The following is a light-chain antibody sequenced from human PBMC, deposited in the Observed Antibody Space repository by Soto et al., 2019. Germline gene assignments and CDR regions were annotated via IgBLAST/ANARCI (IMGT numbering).Light chain of an antibody. CDR3: MQVLQTPFT. Sequence: DIVLTQSTLSLPVTPGEPASISCRSSQSLLHSNGYNYLAWFLRKAGQSPQLLIYLASSRASGVPDRFSGSGSGTDFTLKISRVEAEDVGVYYCMQVLQTPFTFGGGTKVDI. J-gene: IGKJ4*01. V-gene: IGKV2-28*01. CDR2: LAS. CDR1: QSLLHSNGYNY.